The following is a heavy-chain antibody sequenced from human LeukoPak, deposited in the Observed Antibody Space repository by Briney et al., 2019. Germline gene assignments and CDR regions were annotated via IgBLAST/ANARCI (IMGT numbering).Heavy chain of an antibody. J-gene: IGHJ5*02. D-gene: IGHD6-19*01. V-gene: IGHV1-8*01. CDR1: GYTFTSYD. CDR2: MNPNRGNT. CDR3: TRGSIAVPYNWFDP. Sequence: ASVKVSCKASGYTFTSYDINWVRQATGQGLEWMGWMNPNRGNTGYAQKFQGRVIMTRDTSISTVYMELSSLRSEDTAVYYCTRGSIAVPYNWFDPWGQGTRVTVSS.